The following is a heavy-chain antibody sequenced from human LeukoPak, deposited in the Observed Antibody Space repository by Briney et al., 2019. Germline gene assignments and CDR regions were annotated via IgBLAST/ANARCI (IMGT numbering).Heavy chain of an antibody. Sequence: ASVKVSCKASGYTFTSYAMNWVRQAPGQGLEWMGWINTNTGNPTYAQGFTGRFVFSLDTSVSTAYLQISSLKAGDTAVYYCAREGAVAGTHPFGYWGQGTLVTVSS. CDR1: GYTFTSYA. CDR2: INTNTGNP. V-gene: IGHV7-4-1*02. CDR3: AREGAVAGTHPFGY. J-gene: IGHJ4*02. D-gene: IGHD6-19*01.